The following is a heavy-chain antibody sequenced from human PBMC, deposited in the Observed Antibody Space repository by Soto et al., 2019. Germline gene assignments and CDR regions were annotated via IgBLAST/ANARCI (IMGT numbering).Heavy chain of an antibody. CDR1: GVTISTYY. CDR3: VREAYIGYGHAIDH. J-gene: IGHJ4*02. Sequence: SETLSLTCAVSGVTISTYYWSWIRQPPGKGLEWIGYNYHSGTTNYNPSLKSRVTISVDTSKNQFSLRLTSVTAADTAIYYCVREAYIGYGHAIDHWGQGILVTVYS. CDR2: NYHSGTT. D-gene: IGHD5-12*01. V-gene: IGHV4-59*01.